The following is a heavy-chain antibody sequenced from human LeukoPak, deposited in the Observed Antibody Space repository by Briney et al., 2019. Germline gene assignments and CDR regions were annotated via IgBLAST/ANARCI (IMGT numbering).Heavy chain of an antibody. D-gene: IGHD5-18*01. CDR1: GFSLRSSE. CDR2: ISSSAGTT. V-gene: IGHV3-48*03. CDR3: ARQQQQLWYD. J-gene: IGHJ4*02. Sequence: GGSLRLSCAASGFSLRSSEMNWVRQAPGKGLEWVSYISSSAGTTYYADSVKGRFTISRDNAKNSLYMQMNSLRAEDTAVYFCARQQQQLWYDWGQGTLVTVSS.